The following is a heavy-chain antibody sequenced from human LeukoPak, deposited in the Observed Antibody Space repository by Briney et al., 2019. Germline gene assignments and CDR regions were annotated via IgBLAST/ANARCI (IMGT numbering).Heavy chain of an antibody. CDR1: GFTFSSYW. CDR2: IKQDGSEK. V-gene: IGHV3-7*01. Sequence: GGSLRLSCAASGFTFSSYWMSWVRQAPGKGLEWVANIKQDGSEKYYVDSVKGRFTISRDNAKNSPYLQMNSLRAEDTAVYYCARQAYSSSWYFQHWGQGTLVTVSS. CDR3: ARQAYSSSWYFQH. J-gene: IGHJ1*01. D-gene: IGHD6-13*01.